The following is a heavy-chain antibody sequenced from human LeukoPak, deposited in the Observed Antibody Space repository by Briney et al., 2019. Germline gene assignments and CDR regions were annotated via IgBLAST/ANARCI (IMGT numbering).Heavy chain of an antibody. CDR3: ARDTIYSYGYTYYYYYMDV. D-gene: IGHD5-18*01. CDR1: GFTFSSYG. J-gene: IGHJ6*03. V-gene: IGHV3-74*01. CDR2: INSDGSST. Sequence: GGSLRLSCAASGFTFSSYGMNWVRQAPGKGLVWVSRINSDGSSTSYADSVKGRFTISRDNAKNTLYLQMNSLRAEDTAVYYCARDTIYSYGYTYYYYYMDVWGKGTTVTVSS.